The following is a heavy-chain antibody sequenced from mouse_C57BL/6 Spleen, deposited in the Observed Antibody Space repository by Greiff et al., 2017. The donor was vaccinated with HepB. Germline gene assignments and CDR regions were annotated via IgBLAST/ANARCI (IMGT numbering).Heavy chain of an antibody. V-gene: IGHV5-9-1*02. CDR2: ISSGGDYI. J-gene: IGHJ2*01. CDR3: TRETAQATWFDY. CDR1: GFTFSSYA. Sequence: EVKLVESGEGLVKPGGSLKLSCAASGFTFSSYAMSWVRQTPEKRLEWVAYISSGGDYIYYADTVKGRFTISRDNARNTLYLQMSSLKSEDTAMYYCTRETAQATWFDYWGQGTTLTVSS. D-gene: IGHD3-2*02.